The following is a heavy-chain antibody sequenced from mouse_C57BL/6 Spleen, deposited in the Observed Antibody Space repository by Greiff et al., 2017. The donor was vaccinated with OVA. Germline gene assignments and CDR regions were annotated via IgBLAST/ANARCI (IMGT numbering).Heavy chain of an antibody. CDR1: GYTFTDYY. J-gene: IGHJ1*03. CDR2: INPNNGGT. Sequence: VQLQQSGPELVKPGASVKISCKASGYTFTDYYMNWVKQSHGKSLEWIGAINPNNGGTSYNQKFKGKATLTVDKSSSTAYMELRSLTSEDSAVYYCARYYGSSFYWYFDVWGTGTTVTVSS. D-gene: IGHD1-1*01. CDR3: ARYYGSSFYWYFDV. V-gene: IGHV1-26*01.